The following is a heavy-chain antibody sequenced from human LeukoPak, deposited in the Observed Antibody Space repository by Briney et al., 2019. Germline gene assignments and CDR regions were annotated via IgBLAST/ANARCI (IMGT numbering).Heavy chain of an antibody. CDR1: GFTFSSYG. CDR2: IRYDGSNK. CDR3: AKDLSVPDTAFGY. J-gene: IGHJ4*02. D-gene: IGHD5-18*01. V-gene: IGHV3-30*02. Sequence: GGSLRLSCAASGFTFSSYGMHWVRQAPGKGLEWVAFIRYDGSNKYYADSVKGRFTISRDNSKNTLYLQMNSLRAEDTAVYYCAKDLSVPDTAFGYWGQGTLVTVSS.